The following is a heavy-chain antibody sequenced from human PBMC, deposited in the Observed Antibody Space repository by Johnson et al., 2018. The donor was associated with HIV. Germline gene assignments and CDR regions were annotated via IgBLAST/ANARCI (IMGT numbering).Heavy chain of an antibody. V-gene: IGHV3-23*04. CDR3: ARGGHCGGDCAGAKQALDI. D-gene: IGHD2-21*01. J-gene: IGHJ3*02. CDR1: AFTFSSFA. CDR2: ISGAGGSR. Sequence: VQLVESGGGLVQPGGSLRLSCAASAFTFSSFAMSWVRQAPGKGLEWVSGISGAGGSRNYADSVKGRFTISRDNSKNTVLLQMNSRGVEDTAVYYCARGGHCGGDCAGAKQALDIWGQGTMVTVSS.